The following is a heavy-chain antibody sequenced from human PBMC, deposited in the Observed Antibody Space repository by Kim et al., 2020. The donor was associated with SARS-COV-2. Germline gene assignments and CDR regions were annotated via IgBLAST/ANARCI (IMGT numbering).Heavy chain of an antibody. CDR2: FHFSGRA. CDR3: ARQPTGYPNWFDP. Sequence: SETLSLTCTVSGGSVSSGSTSWGWVHQPPGKGLEWIGTFHFSGRAYYNASLQSRVTVSVDTSKNHFSLRLTSVTTADTGVYYCARQPTGYPNWFDPWGRG. V-gene: IGHV4-39*01. CDR1: GGSVSSGSTS. J-gene: IGHJ5*02. D-gene: IGHD3-9*01.